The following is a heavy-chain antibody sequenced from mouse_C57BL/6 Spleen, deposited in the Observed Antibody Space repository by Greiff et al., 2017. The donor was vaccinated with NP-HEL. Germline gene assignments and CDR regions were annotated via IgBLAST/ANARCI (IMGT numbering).Heavy chain of an antibody. CDR1: GFSLTSYG. CDR2: IWSGGST. Sequence: VKLVESGPGLVQPSQSLSITCTVSGFSLTSYGVHWVRQPPGKGLEWLGVIWSGGSTDYNAAFISRLSIRKDNSKSQVFFKMNSLQADDTAIYYCAKKGIYGYDWYFDVWGTGTTVTVSS. J-gene: IGHJ1*03. D-gene: IGHD2-14*01. CDR3: AKKGIYGYDWYFDV. V-gene: IGHV2-4*01.